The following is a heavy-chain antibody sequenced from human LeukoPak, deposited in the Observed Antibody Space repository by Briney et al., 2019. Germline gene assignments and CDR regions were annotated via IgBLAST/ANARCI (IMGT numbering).Heavy chain of an antibody. D-gene: IGHD5-24*01. J-gene: IGHJ4*02. V-gene: IGHV1-69*01. CDR1: RGTFSSYA. Sequence: SVKVSCKASRGTFSSYAISWVRQAPGQGLEWMGGIIPIFGTANYAQKFQGRVTITADESTSTAYMELSSLRSEDTAVYYCARGIEMATTFFDYWGQGTLVTVSS. CDR3: ARGIEMATTFFDY. CDR2: IIPIFGTA.